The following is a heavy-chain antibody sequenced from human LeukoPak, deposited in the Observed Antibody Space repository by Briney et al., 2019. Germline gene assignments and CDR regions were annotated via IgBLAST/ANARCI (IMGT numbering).Heavy chain of an antibody. CDR1: GFTFSTYA. Sequence: GGSLRLSCAASGFTFSTYAMNWVRQAPGKGLEWVSYISTSSSSIYYADSVKGRFTISRDNAKNSLYLQMNSLGDEDTAVYYCARGGSGYGDYYYFYGMDVWGQGTTVTVSS. J-gene: IGHJ6*02. CDR3: ARGGSGYGDYYYFYGMDV. CDR2: ISTSSSSI. V-gene: IGHV3-48*02. D-gene: IGHD3-22*01.